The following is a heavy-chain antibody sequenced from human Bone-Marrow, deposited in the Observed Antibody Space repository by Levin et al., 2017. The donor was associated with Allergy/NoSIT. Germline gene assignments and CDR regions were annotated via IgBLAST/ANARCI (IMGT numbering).Heavy chain of an antibody. V-gene: IGHV3-9*01. Sequence: SLKISCAASGFTFDDYAMHWVRQAPGKGLEWLSGITWNSGRIDYAESVKGRFTISRDNARNSLYLQVDSLRSQDTALYYCAKAKWELSSLDGFDIWGQRTVVTVSS. CDR1: GFTFDDYA. J-gene: IGHJ3*02. CDR2: ITWNSGRI. CDR3: AKAKWELSSLDGFDI. D-gene: IGHD3-16*02.